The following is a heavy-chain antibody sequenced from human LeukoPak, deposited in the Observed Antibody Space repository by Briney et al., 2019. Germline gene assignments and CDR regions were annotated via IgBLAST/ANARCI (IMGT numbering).Heavy chain of an antibody. CDR2: ISHSGST. CDR3: ARDLHGGNSFTSDWYFDL. Sequence: SGTLSLTCAVSGGSISISNSNWWSWVRQPPGKGLEWIGEISHSGSTNYNPSLKRRVTISVDKSKNQFSLKLSSVTAADTAVYYCARDLHGGNSFTSDWYFDLWGRGTLVTVSS. V-gene: IGHV4-4*02. D-gene: IGHD4-23*01. J-gene: IGHJ2*01. CDR1: GGSISISNSNW.